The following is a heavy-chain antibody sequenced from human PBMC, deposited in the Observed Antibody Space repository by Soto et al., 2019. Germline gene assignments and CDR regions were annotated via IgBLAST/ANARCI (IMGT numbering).Heavy chain of an antibody. CDR2: INHSGST. CDR1: GGSFSGYY. J-gene: IGHJ4*02. Sequence: SETLSLTCAVYGGSFSGYYWSWIRQSPGKGLEWIGEINHSGSTNQDPSLKSRVTISVDTSKNQFSLKLSSVTAADTAVYYCARWRKGLRYLDYWGQGTLVTVSS. D-gene: IGHD4-17*01. V-gene: IGHV4-34*01. CDR3: ARWRKGLRYLDY.